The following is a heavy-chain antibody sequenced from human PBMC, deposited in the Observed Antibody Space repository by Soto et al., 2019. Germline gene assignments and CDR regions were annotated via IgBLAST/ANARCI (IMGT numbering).Heavy chain of an antibody. J-gene: IGHJ6*02. Sequence: GESLKISCKGSGYSFTTYWIGWVRQMPGKGLEWMGIIYPGDFDTRYSPSFQGQVTISADRSISTAYLQMNGLRAEDTAMYYCARDLRGQDGPWGQGTTVTVSS. CDR3: ARDLRGQDGP. V-gene: IGHV5-51*01. CDR2: IYPGDFDT. CDR1: GYSFTTYW.